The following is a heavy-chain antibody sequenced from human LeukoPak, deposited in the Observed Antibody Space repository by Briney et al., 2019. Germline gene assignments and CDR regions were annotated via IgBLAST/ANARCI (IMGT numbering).Heavy chain of an antibody. Sequence: PSETLSLTCTVSGYSISSGYYWGWIRQPPGKGLEWIGSIYHSGSTYYSPSLKSRVTISVDTSKNQFSLKLSSVTAADTAVYYCARVRTAQGGYIANWFDPWGQGTLVTVSS. D-gene: IGHD6-13*01. CDR3: ARVRTAQGGYIANWFDP. V-gene: IGHV4-38-2*02. CDR2: IYHSGST. J-gene: IGHJ5*02. CDR1: GYSISSGYY.